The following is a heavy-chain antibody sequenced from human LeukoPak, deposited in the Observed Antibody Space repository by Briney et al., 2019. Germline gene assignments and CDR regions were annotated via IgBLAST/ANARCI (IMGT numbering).Heavy chain of an antibody. J-gene: IGHJ5*02. CDR1: GFTFSTFA. CDR2: IFPSGGEI. Sequence: GGSLRLSCEASGFTFSTFAMIWVRQPPGKGLEWVSSIFPSGGEIHYADSVKGRFTISRDNSKNTLYLQMNSLRAEDTAVYYCAKSRYYYDSSGYSRHWFDPWGQGTLVTVSS. CDR3: AKSRYYYDSSGYSRHWFDP. D-gene: IGHD3-22*01. V-gene: IGHV3-23*01.